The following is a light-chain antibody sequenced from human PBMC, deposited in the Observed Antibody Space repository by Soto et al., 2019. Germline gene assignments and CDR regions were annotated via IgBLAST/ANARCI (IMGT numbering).Light chain of an antibody. CDR3: AAGDDSLSGPGVV. V-gene: IGLV1-47*01. CDR1: SSNIGSNY. Sequence: QSVLTQPPSASGTPGQRVTISCSGSSSNIGSNYVYWYQQLPGTAPKLLIYRNIQRPSGVPDRFSGSKSGTSASLAISGLRSEDEADYYCAAGDDSLSGPGVVFGGGTKLTVL. J-gene: IGLJ2*01. CDR2: RNI.